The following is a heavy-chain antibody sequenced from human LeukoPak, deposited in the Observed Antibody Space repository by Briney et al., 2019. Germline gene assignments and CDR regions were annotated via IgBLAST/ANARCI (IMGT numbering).Heavy chain of an antibody. V-gene: IGHV4-59*01. Sequence: KASETLSLTCTVSGGSISSYYWSWIRQPPGKGLEWIGYIYYSGSTNYNPSLKSRVTISVDTSKNQFSLKLSSVTAAATAVYYCARDGAYSSGWSVDRWDYYGMDVWGKGTTATVSS. CDR3: ARDGAYSSGWSVDRWDYYGMDV. CDR2: IYYSGST. CDR1: GGSISSYY. D-gene: IGHD6-19*01. J-gene: IGHJ6*04.